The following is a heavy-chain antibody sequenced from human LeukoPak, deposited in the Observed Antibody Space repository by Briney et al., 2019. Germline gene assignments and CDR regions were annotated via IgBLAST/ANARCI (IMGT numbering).Heavy chain of an antibody. CDR3: ARVRNELRYFDWFYYFDY. D-gene: IGHD3-9*01. J-gene: IGHJ4*02. CDR1: GDSVSSNSAA. Sequence: SQTLSLTCAISGDSVSSNSAAWNWIRQSPSRGLEWLGRTYYRSKWYNDYAVSVKSRITINPDTSKNQFSLQLNSVTPEDTAVYYCARVRNELRYFDWFYYFDYWGQGTLVTVSS. CDR2: TYYRSKWYN. V-gene: IGHV6-1*01.